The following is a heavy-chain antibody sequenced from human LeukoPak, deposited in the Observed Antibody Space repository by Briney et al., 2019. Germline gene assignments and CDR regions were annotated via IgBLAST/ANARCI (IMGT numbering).Heavy chain of an antibody. CDR1: GYSFTSHW. J-gene: IGHJ4*02. D-gene: IGHD5-12*01. CDR2: IYPGDSDT. Sequence: GESLKISCKGSGYSFTSHWIGWVRQMPGKGLEWMGIIYPGDSDTRYSPSLQGQVTISADKSISTAYLQWSSLKASDTAMYYCARRHTHSGYEFDYWGQGTLVTVSS. CDR3: ARRHTHSGYEFDY. V-gene: IGHV5-51*01.